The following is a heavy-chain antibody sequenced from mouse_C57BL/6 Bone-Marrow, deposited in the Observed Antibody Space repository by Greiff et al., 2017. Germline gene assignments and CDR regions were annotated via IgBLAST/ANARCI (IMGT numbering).Heavy chain of an antibody. Sequence: EVQGVESGGGLVQPGGSLKLSCAASGFTFSDYGMAWVRQAPRKGPEWVAFISNLAYSIYYADTVTGRFTISRENAKNTLYLEMSSLRSEDTAMYYCARRTYYYGSSYGAMDYWGQGTSVTVSS. D-gene: IGHD1-1*01. CDR3: ARRTYYYGSSYGAMDY. J-gene: IGHJ4*01. V-gene: IGHV5-15*04. CDR1: GFTFSDYG. CDR2: ISNLAYSI.